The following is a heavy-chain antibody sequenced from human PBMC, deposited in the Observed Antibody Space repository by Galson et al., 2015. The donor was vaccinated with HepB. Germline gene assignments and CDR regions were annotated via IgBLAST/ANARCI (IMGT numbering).Heavy chain of an antibody. Sequence: SLRLSCAASGFTFSGSAMHWVRQASGKGLEWVGRIRSKANSYATAYAASVKGRFTISRDDSKNTAYLQMNSLKTEDTAVYYCTGTRYSNYVYYYYGMDVWGQGTTVTVSS. V-gene: IGHV3-73*01. D-gene: IGHD4-11*01. J-gene: IGHJ6*02. CDR1: GFTFSGSA. CDR2: IRSKANSYAT. CDR3: TGTRYSNYVYYYYGMDV.